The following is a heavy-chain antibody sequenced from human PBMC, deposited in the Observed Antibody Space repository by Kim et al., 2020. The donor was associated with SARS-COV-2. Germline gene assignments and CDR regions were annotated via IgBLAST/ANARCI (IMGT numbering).Heavy chain of an antibody. J-gene: IGHJ6*02. CDR2: IYYSGST. D-gene: IGHD6-13*01. CDR1: GGSISSYY. Sequence: SETLSLTCTVSGGSISSYYWSWIRQPPGKGLEWIGYIYYSGSTNYNPSLKSRVTISVDTSKNQFSLKLSSVTAADTAVYYCARDRNMVAAAGTGVYYYYGMDVWGQGTTVTVSS. CDR3: ARDRNMVAAAGTGVYYYYGMDV. V-gene: IGHV4-59*13.